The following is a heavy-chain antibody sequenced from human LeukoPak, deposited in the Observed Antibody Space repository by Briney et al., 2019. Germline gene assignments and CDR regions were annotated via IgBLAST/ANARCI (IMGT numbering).Heavy chain of an antibody. CDR2: ISAYNGNT. CDR1: GYTFTSYG. Sequence: ASVKVSCKASGYTFTSYGFSWVRQAPGQGLEWMGWISAYNGNTKYAQKLQGRVSMTTDTSTSTAYMELRSLRSDDTAVYYCARIHSGDIDYWGQGTLVTVSS. V-gene: IGHV1-18*01. CDR3: ARIHSGDIDY. J-gene: IGHJ4*02. D-gene: IGHD6-13*01.